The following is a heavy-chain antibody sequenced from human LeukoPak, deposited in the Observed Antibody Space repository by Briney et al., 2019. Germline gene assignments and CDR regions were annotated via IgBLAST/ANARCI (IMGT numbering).Heavy chain of an antibody. CDR1: GGTFSSYA. CDR2: IIPILGIA. Sequence: GASVKVSCKASGGTFSSYAISWVRQAPGQGLEWMGRIIPILGIANYAQKFQGRVTITADKSTSTAYMELSSLRSEDTAVYYCARGGYCSGGSCGVNYYYGMDVWGQGTTVTVSS. CDR3: ARGGYCSGGSCGVNYYYGMDV. D-gene: IGHD2-15*01. J-gene: IGHJ6*02. V-gene: IGHV1-69*04.